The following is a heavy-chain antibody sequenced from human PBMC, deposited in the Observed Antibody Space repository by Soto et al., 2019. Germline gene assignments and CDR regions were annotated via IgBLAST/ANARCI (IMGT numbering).Heavy chain of an antibody. CDR1: GFTFSSYS. CDR2: ISSSYI. J-gene: IGHJ4*02. Sequence: GGSLRLSCAASGFTFSSYSMNWVRQAPGKGLEWVSSISSSYIYYADSVKGRFTISRDNAKNSLYLQMNSLRAEDTAVYYCARGPYYYDSSGDPYDYWGQGTLVTVSS. CDR3: ARGPYYYDSSGDPYDY. V-gene: IGHV3-21*01. D-gene: IGHD3-22*01.